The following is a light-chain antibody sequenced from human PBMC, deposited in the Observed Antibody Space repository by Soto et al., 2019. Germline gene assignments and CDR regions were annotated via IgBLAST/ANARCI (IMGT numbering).Light chain of an antibody. CDR3: QQYNSYSWT. J-gene: IGKJ1*01. CDR2: DAS. V-gene: IGKV1-5*01. Sequence: DIPRTQSPSTLSASFSAPVTITCRASQSISSWLAWYQQKPGKAPKLLIYDASSLESGVPSRFSGSGSGTEFTLTISSLQPDDFATYYCQQYNSYSWTFGQGTKVDIK. CDR1: QSISSW.